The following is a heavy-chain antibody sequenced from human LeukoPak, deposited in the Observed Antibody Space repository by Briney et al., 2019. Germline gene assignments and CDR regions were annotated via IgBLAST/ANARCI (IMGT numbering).Heavy chain of an antibody. CDR1: GFTFSIYG. CDR2: ISGSGGTT. V-gene: IGHV3-23*01. J-gene: IGHJ4*02. CDR3: AKDGQQVRPRHFDS. D-gene: IGHD6-13*01. Sequence: GGSLRLSCAASGFTFSIYGMSWVRQAPGKGLEWVSGISGSGGTTYYGDSMKGRFTISRDSSKSTLYLQMDSLRSEDTAVYYCAKDGQQVRPRHFDSWGQGTLVTVSS.